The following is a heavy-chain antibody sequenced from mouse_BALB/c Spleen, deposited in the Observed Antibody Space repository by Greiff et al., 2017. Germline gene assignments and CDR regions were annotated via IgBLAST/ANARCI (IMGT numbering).Heavy chain of an antibody. Sequence: VKLMESGPGLVAPSQSLSITCTVSGFSLTGYGVNWVRQPPGKGLEWLGMIWGDGSTDYNSALKSRLSISKDNSKSQVFLKMNSLQTDDTARYYCARDPTYGSSPYWYFDVWGAGTTVTVSS. J-gene: IGHJ1*01. D-gene: IGHD1-1*01. CDR1: GFSLTGYG. CDR3: ARDPTYGSSPYWYFDV. V-gene: IGHV2-6-7*01. CDR2: IWGDGST.